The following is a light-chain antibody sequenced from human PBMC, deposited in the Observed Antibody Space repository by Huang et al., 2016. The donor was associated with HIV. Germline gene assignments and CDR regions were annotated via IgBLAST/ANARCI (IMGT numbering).Light chain of an antibody. Sequence: EIVMTQSPATLSVSPGERATLSCRASQSVSSNLAWYQQKPGQAPRRLIYGASTRATGIPARFSGSGSGTESTLTISSLQSEDFAVYYCQQYNNWPPATFGPGTKVDIK. CDR1: QSVSSN. J-gene: IGKJ3*01. V-gene: IGKV3-15*01. CDR3: QQYNNWPPAT. CDR2: GAS.